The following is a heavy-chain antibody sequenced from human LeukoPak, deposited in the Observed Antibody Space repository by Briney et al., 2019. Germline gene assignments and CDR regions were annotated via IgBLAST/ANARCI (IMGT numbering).Heavy chain of an antibody. Sequence: PGGSLRLSCAASGFTFSSYAMSWVRQAPGKGLEWVSAISGSGGSTSYADSVKGRFTISRDNSKNTLYLQMNSLRGEDTAVYYCAKSGSYAGRRAFDIWGQGTMVTVSS. V-gene: IGHV3-23*01. CDR2: ISGSGGST. J-gene: IGHJ3*02. CDR1: GFTFSSYA. CDR3: AKSGSYAGRRAFDI. D-gene: IGHD1-26*01.